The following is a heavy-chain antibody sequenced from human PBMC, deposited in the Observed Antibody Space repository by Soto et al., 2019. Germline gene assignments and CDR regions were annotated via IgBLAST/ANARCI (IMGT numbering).Heavy chain of an antibody. CDR2: NNIGNGNT. CDR3: AKRTGRYFDR. V-gene: IGHV1-3*04. Sequence: EASVKVSCKASGYTFTNHAIHWVRQAPGQRLEWIGWNNIGNGNTKYSQTFQGRVTLTRDTSANTAYMDLSSLDSEDTAVYYCAKRTGRYFDRWGQGTLVTVSS. J-gene: IGHJ4*02. D-gene: IGHD1-1*01. CDR1: GYTFTNHA.